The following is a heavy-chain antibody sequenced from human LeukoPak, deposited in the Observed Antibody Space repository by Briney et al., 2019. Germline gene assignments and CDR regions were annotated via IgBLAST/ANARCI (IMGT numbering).Heavy chain of an antibody. J-gene: IGHJ5*02. CDR2: INPTATRT. Sequence: ASVKVSCKASGYTFINNLVHWVRQAPGQGLERIGLINPTATRTLYAQKFQSRVTMTRDMSTSTDYMELSSLRSDDTAVYYCARDNSVGDIAWWFDPWGQGTLVTVSS. CDR3: ARDNSVGDIAWWFDP. V-gene: IGHV1-46*01. CDR1: GYTFINNL. D-gene: IGHD3-10*01.